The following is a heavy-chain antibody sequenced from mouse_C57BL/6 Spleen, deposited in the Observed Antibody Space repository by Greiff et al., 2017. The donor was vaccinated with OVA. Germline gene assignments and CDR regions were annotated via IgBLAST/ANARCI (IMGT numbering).Heavy chain of an antibody. CDR1: GYTFTSYW. CDR3: ARSNYSNKGYFDY. CDR2: IDPSDSYT. D-gene: IGHD2-5*01. Sequence: QVQLQQPGAELVKPGASVKLSCKASGYTFTSYWMQWVKQRPGQGLEWIGEIDPSDSYTNYNQKFKGKATLTVDTSSSTAYMQLSSLTSEDSAVYYCARSNYSNKGYFDYWGQGTTLPVSS. J-gene: IGHJ2*01. V-gene: IGHV1-50*01.